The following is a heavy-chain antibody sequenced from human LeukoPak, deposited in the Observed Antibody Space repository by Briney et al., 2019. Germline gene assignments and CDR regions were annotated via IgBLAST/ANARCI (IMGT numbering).Heavy chain of an antibody. Sequence: PSETLSLTCTVSGGSISGSTYYWGWIRQPPGKGLEWIGSIYYSGTTYYNPPLKSRVTISVDTSKNQFYLKLSSVTAADTAVYYCARQWLVSPLFDYWGQGTLVTVSS. CDR3: ARQWLVSPLFDY. CDR1: GGSISGSTYY. V-gene: IGHV4-39*01. D-gene: IGHD6-19*01. J-gene: IGHJ4*02. CDR2: IYYSGTT.